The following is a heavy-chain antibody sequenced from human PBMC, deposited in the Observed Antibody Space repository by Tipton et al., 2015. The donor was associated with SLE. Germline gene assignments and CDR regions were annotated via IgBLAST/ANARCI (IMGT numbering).Heavy chain of an antibody. CDR2: IYYSGST. CDR3: ARLSGVRYAFDI. J-gene: IGHJ3*02. Sequence: TLSLTCTVSGGSISSGGYYLSWIRQHPGKGLEWIGYIYYSGSTNYNPSLKSRVTISVDTSKNQFSLKLSSVTAADTAVYYCARLSGVRYAFDIWGQGTMVTVSS. V-gene: IGHV4-61*08. D-gene: IGHD1-26*01. CDR1: GGSISSGGYY.